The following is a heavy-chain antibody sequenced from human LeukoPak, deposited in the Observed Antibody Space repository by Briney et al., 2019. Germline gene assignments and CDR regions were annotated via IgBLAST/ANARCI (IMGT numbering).Heavy chain of an antibody. CDR2: INHSGST. J-gene: IGHJ4*02. CDR3: AKYSSSWYALDD. V-gene: IGHV4-34*01. CDR1: GGSFSGYY. Sequence: SETLSLTCAVYGGSFSGYYWSWIRQPPGKGLEWIGEINHSGSTNYNPSLKSRVTISVDTSNNQFSLKLSSVTAADTAVYYCAKYSSSWYALDDWGQGTLVTVSS. D-gene: IGHD6-13*01.